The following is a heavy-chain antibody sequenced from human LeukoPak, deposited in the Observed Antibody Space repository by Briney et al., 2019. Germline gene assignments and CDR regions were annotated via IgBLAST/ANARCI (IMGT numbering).Heavy chain of an antibody. CDR2: ISYDGSNK. CDR3: AKDSSLAAADY. V-gene: IGHV3-30*18. CDR1: GFTFSNYG. J-gene: IGHJ4*02. D-gene: IGHD6-13*01. Sequence: GGSLRLSCAASGFTFSNYGMHWVRQAPGKGLEWVAVISYDGSNKYYADSVKGRFTISRDNSKNTLYLQMNSLRAEDTAVYYCAKDSSLAAADYWGQGTLVTVSA.